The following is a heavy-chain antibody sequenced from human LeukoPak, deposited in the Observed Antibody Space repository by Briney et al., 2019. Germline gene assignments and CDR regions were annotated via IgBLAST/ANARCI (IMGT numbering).Heavy chain of an antibody. V-gene: IGHV4-59*01. CDR1: GGSISSYY. CDR3: ARDGIGDTPFQH. Sequence: PSETLSLTCTVSGGSISSYYWSWIRQPPGKGLEWIGYIYYSGSTNYNPSLKSRVTISVDTSKNQFSLKPSSVTAADTAVYYCARDGIGDTPFQHWGQGTLVTVSS. D-gene: IGHD3-10*01. CDR2: IYYSGST. J-gene: IGHJ1*01.